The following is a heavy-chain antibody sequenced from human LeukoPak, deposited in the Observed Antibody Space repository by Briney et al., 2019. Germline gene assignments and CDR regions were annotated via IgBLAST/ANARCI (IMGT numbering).Heavy chain of an antibody. J-gene: IGHJ4*02. V-gene: IGHV3-23*01. D-gene: IGHD3-22*01. Sequence: GGSLRLSCAASGFTFSSYAMSWVRQAPGTGLEWVSAISGSGGATYYADSVKGRFTISRDNSKNTLYLQMNSLRAEDTALYYCASLDYFDSSDYGDYWGQGTLVTVSS. CDR3: ASLDYFDSSDYGDY. CDR2: ISGSGGAT. CDR1: GFTFSSYA.